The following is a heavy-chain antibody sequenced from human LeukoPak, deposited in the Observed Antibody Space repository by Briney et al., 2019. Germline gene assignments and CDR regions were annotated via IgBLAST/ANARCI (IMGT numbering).Heavy chain of an antibody. V-gene: IGHV4-4*02. Sequence: SETLSLTCAVSGGSISSSNWWSWVRQPPGKGLEWIGEIHHSGSTNYNPSLKSRVTISVDKSKNQFSLKLSSVTAADTAVYYCARGYYDSSGSYYFDYWGQGTLVTVSS. J-gene: IGHJ4*02. CDR1: GGSISSSNW. CDR2: IHHSGST. D-gene: IGHD3-22*01. CDR3: ARGYYDSSGSYYFDY.